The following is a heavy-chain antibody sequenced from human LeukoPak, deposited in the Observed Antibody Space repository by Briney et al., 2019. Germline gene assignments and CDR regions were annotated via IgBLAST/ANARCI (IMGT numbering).Heavy chain of an antibody. J-gene: IGHJ5*02. CDR1: GGSISSYD. CDR3: AKERTAAGSNWFDP. V-gene: IGHV4-4*07. D-gene: IGHD6-13*01. CDR2: FYTSGTA. Sequence: SETLSLTCTVSGGSISSYDWSWIRQPAGKGLEWIGRFYTSGTANYNPYFNSRVTMSVDTFKNQFSLKLRSVTAADTATYYCAKERTAAGSNWFDPWGQGTLVTVSS.